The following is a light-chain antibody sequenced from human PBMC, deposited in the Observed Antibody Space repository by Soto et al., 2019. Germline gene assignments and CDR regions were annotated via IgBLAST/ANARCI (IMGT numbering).Light chain of an antibody. CDR1: QSVSSSY. V-gene: IGKV3-20*01. CDR2: GAS. Sequence: EIVLTQSPGPLSLSPGERATLSCRASQSVSSSYLAWYQQKPGQAPRLLMYGASSRATGISDRFSGSGSGTDFTLTISRLESEDFAMYYCQQYGDLPRSFGQGTKVEIK. J-gene: IGKJ1*01. CDR3: QQYGDLPRS.